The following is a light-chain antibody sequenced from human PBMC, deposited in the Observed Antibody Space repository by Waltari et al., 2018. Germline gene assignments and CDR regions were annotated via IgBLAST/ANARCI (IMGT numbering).Light chain of an antibody. CDR1: SANVGSNN. Sequence: QSVLTQPPSASGTPGQRVTIPSSGSSANVGSNNVNWYQQLPGTAPKLLIYSNNQRPSGVPDRFSGSKSGTSASLAISGLQSEDEADYYCAAWDDSLNAVVFGGGTKLTVL. V-gene: IGLV1-44*01. CDR2: SNN. CDR3: AAWDDSLNAVV. J-gene: IGLJ2*01.